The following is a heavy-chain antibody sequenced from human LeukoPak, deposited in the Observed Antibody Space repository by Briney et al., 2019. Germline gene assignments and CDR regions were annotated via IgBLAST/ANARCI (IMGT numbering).Heavy chain of an antibody. CDR1: GFTFSSDA. V-gene: IGHV3-53*01. CDR3: ARYGSGSRATLGH. CDR2: IYSGGST. Sequence: GGSLRLSCAASGFTFSSDAMSWVRQAPGKGLEWVSVIYSGGSTYYADSVKGRFSISRDNSKNTLYLQMNSLRAEDTAMYYCARYGSGSRATLGHWGQGTLVTVSS. J-gene: IGHJ4*02. D-gene: IGHD3-10*01.